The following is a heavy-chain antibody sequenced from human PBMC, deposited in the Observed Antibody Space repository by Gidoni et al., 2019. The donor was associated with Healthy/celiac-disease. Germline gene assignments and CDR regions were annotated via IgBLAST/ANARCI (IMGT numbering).Heavy chain of an antibody. CDR1: GGSISSCGYY. D-gene: IGHD5-12*01. V-gene: IGHV4-31*03. J-gene: IGHJ4*02. CDR3: ASTQKGRDGYILFDY. Sequence: QVQLQESCPGLVKPSQTLSLTCTVSGGSISSCGYYWSWIRQHPGKGLEWLGYIYYSGSTYYNPSLKSRVTISVDTSKNQFSLKLSSVTAADTAVYYCASTQKGRDGYILFDYWGQGTLVTVSS. CDR2: IYYSGST.